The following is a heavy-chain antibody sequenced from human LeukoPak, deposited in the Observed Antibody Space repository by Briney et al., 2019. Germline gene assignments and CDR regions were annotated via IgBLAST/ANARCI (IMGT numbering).Heavy chain of an antibody. J-gene: IGHJ4*02. CDR1: GYSFTSYW. CDR3: ARLRRYSSGWYYFDY. Sequence: KPGESLKISCKGSGYSFTSYWIGWVRHMPGKGLEWMGIIYPGDSDTRYSPSFQGQVTISADKSISTAYLQWSSLKASDTAMYYCARLRRYSSGWYYFDYWGQGTLVTVSS. CDR2: IYPGDSDT. V-gene: IGHV5-51*03. D-gene: IGHD6-19*01.